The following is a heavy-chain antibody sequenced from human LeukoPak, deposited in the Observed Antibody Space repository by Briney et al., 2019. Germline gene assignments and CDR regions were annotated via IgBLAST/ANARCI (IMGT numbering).Heavy chain of an antibody. CDR3: AKNPGSYRLQHDY. J-gene: IGHJ4*02. V-gene: IGHV3-23*01. D-gene: IGHD3-16*02. CDR1: GSTFSSYA. Sequence: GGSLRLSCAASGSTFSSYAMSWVRQAPGKGLEWVSAISGSGGSTYYADSVKGRFTISRDNSKNTLYLQMNSLRAEDTAVYYCAKNPGSYRLQHDYWGQGTLVTVSS. CDR2: ISGSGGST.